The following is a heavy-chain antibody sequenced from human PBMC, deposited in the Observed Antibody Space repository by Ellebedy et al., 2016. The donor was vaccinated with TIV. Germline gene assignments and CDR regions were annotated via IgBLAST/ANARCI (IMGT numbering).Heavy chain of an antibody. V-gene: IGHV3-23*01. CDR1: GFSFTTYA. CDR3: TKTRGAATGVIDD. J-gene: IGHJ4*02. CDR2: IRNSGGGT. Sequence: GESLKISCAASGFSFTTYAMSWVRQAPGKGLELVSGIRNSGGGTYYADSVRCRFTIARDNSKNTVFLQMNSLRAEDTAMYYCTKTRGAATGVIDDWGQGTLVTVSS. D-gene: IGHD2-15*01.